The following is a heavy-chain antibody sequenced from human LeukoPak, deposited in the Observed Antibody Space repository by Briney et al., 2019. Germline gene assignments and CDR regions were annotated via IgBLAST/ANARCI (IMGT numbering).Heavy chain of an antibody. D-gene: IGHD5-18*01. CDR2: IRSSGGSI. CDR1: GFTFSSYA. J-gene: IGHJ4*02. V-gene: IGHV3-23*01. Sequence: GGSLRLSCVASGFTFSSYAMSWVRQAPGKGREWESTIRSSGGSIYYADSVKGRFTTSRDNSKNTLNLQMNGLRAEDTAVYYCAKGEYSYGYLFDYWGQGTLVTVSS. CDR3: AKGEYSYGYLFDY.